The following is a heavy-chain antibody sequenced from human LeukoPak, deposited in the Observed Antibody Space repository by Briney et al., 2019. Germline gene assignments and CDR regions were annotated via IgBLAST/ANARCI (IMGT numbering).Heavy chain of an antibody. CDR1: GYSISSGYY. CDR3: ARDRFGYYDSSGPFDI. V-gene: IGHV4-38-2*02. D-gene: IGHD3-22*01. Sequence: SETLSLTCTVSGYSISSGYYWGWIRQPPGKGLEWIGSIYHSGSIYFNPSLKSRVTISVDTSKNQFSLKLSSVTAADTAVYYCARDRFGYYDSSGPFDIWGQGTMVTVSS. J-gene: IGHJ3*02. CDR2: IYHSGSI.